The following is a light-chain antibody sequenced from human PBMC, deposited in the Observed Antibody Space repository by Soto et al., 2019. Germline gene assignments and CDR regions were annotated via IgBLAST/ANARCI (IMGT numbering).Light chain of an antibody. J-gene: IGLJ1*01. CDR1: SIDVGGYNY. CDR2: DVS. CDR3: SSYAGTHIV. V-gene: IGLV2-8*01. Sequence: QSALTQPPSASGSPGQSVTISCTGTSIDVGGYNYVSWYQQHPGRAPKLMIYDVSKRPSGVPDRFSGSKSGNTASLTVSGLQVEDEADYYCSSYAGTHIVFVTGTKVTVL.